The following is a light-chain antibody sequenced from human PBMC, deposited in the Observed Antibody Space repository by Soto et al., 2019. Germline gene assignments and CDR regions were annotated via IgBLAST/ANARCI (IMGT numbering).Light chain of an antibody. Sequence: DIQMTQSPSSLSASVGDRVTITCRASQGISNYLAWYQQKPGKVPKLLIYAASTLQSGVPSRFSGSGSGTDFTLTISSLQPEDVETYYCQKYNSAPPFGPGTKVDIK. CDR1: QGISNY. CDR2: AAS. J-gene: IGKJ3*01. CDR3: QKYNSAPP. V-gene: IGKV1-27*01.